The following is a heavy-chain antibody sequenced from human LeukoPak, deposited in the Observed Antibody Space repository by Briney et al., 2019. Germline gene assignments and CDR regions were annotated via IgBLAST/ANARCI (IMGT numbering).Heavy chain of an antibody. CDR1: GFTFSSYA. V-gene: IGHV3-33*01. J-gene: IGHJ4*02. CDR3: ARSRSSGWVYFEY. Sequence: GGSLRLSCAASGFTFSSYAMHWVRQAPGKGLEWVALIWYDGSNKYYADSVKGRFTITRDNSKNTLYLQMDSLRAEDTAVYYCARSRSSGWVYFEYWGQGTLVTVSS. D-gene: IGHD6-19*01. CDR2: IWYDGSNK.